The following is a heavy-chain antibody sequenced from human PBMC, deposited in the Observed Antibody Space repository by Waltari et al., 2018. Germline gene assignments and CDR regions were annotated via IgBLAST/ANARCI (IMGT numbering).Heavy chain of an antibody. CDR3: ARGRGGYFDY. CDR1: GGSFSGYY. CDR2: INHSGST. J-gene: IGHJ4*02. Sequence: QVQLQQWGAGLLKPSETLSLTCAVYGGSFSGYYWSWIRQPPGKGLEWIGEINHSGSTNYNPSLKSRVTISVDTSKNQFSLKLSSVTAADTAVYYCARGRGGYFDYWGQGTLVTVSS. V-gene: IGHV4-34*01. D-gene: IGHD3-10*01.